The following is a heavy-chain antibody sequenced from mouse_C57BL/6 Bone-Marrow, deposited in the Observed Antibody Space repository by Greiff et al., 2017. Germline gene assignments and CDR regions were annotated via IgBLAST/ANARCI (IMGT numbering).Heavy chain of an antibody. J-gene: IGHJ1*03. V-gene: IGHV14-4*01. Sequence: VQLQQSGAELVRPGASVKLSCTASGFNIKDDYMHWVKQRPEQGLEWIGWIDPENGDTEYASKFQGKATITADTSSNKAYLQLSSLTSEDTAVYYCTPITTVVADWYFDVWGTGTTVTVSS. CDR1: GFNIKDDY. CDR3: TPITTVVADWYFDV. D-gene: IGHD1-1*01. CDR2: IDPENGDT.